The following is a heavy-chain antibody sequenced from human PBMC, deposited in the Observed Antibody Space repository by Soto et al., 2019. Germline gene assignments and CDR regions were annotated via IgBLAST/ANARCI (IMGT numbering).Heavy chain of an antibody. CDR3: ARDGPLTSARNWFDP. V-gene: IGHV1-18*01. Sequence: QVQLVQSGAEVKKPGASVKVSCKASGYTFTSYGITWVRQAPGQGLEWMGWSSGYNGDIKYAQKFQGRVTMTADTSTSTAYMELRSLRSDDTAIYFCARDGPLTSARNWFDPWGQGTLVTVSS. CDR1: GYTFTSYG. J-gene: IGHJ5*02. D-gene: IGHD6-6*01. CDR2: SSGYNGDI.